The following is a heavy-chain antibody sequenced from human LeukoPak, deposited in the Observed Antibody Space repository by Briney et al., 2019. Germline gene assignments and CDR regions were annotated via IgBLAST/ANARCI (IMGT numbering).Heavy chain of an antibody. Sequence: PGGFLRLSCAASGFTFSSYAMSWVRQAPGKGLEWVSAISGSGGSTYYADSVKGRFTISRDNSKNTLYLQMNSLRAEDTAVYYCAKDHDIVVEGSSNWFDPWGQGTLVTVSS. V-gene: IGHV3-23*01. CDR2: ISGSGGST. D-gene: IGHD2-2*01. CDR1: GFTFSSYA. CDR3: AKDHDIVVEGSSNWFDP. J-gene: IGHJ5*02.